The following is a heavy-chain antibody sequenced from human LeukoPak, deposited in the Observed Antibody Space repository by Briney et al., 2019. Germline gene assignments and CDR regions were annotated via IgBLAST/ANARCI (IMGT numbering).Heavy chain of an antibody. J-gene: IGHJ4*02. CDR1: GFTFDDYA. CDR2: ISWNSGSI. Sequence: PGGSLRLSCAASGFTFDDYAMHWVRQAPGKGLEWVSGISWNSGSIGYADSVKGRFTISRDNAKNSLYQQMNSLRAEDMALYYCAKDLDYGGNSGLDYWGQGTLVTVSS. CDR3: AKDLDYGGNSGLDY. D-gene: IGHD4-23*01. V-gene: IGHV3-9*03.